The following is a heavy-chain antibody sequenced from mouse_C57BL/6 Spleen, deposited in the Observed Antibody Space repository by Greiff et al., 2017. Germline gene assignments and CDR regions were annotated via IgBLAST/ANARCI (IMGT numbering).Heavy chain of an antibody. CDR1: GYTFTSYW. CDR2: INPSTGGT. V-gene: IGHV1-53*01. CDR3: ARSDSSGPWFAY. J-gene: IGHJ3*01. Sequence: VQLQQPGTELVKPGASVKLSCKASGYTFTSYWMHWVKQRPGQGLEWIGNINPSTGGTNYNEKFKSKATLTVDKSSSQAYMQLSSLTSEASAVYYCARSDSSGPWFAYWGQGTLVTVSA. D-gene: IGHD3-2*02.